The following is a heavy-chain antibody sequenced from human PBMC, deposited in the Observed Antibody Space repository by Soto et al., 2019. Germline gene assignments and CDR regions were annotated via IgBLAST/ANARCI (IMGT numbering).Heavy chain of an antibody. CDR1: GFSLSSYA. V-gene: IGHV3-30*18. CDR2: LSYDETKK. CDR3: AKDRRDGDFIHTLVVDF. J-gene: IGHJ4*02. D-gene: IGHD2-15*01. Sequence: QVRMVEYGGGVVQPGGSLRLSYATSGFSLSSYAMHWVSQAPGKGLEWVALLSYDETKKYYADSVKGRFTISRDTSKNTFFLQMNNVRVEVTAVYYCAKDRRDGDFIHTLVVDFWRQGAHVTVSS.